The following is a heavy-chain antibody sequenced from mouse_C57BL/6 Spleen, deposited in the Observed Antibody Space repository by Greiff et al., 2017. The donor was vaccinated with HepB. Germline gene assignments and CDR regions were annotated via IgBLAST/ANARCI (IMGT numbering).Heavy chain of an antibody. CDR1: GYSITSGYY. Sequence: EVQLVESGPGLVKPSQSLSLTCSVTGYSITSGYYWNWIRQFPGNKLEWMGYISYDGSNNYNPSLKNRISITRDTSKNQFFLKLNSVTTEDTATYYCARNDGSSPWFAYWGQGTLVTVSA. D-gene: IGHD1-1*01. CDR3: ARNDGSSPWFAY. J-gene: IGHJ3*01. V-gene: IGHV3-6*01. CDR2: ISYDGSN.